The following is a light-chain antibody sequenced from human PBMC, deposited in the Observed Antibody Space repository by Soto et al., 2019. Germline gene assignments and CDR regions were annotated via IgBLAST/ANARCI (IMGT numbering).Light chain of an antibody. CDR2: AAS. CDR1: ETISTF. V-gene: IGKV1-39*01. Sequence: DIQMTQSPSSLSASVGDRVTLTCRASETISTFLNWYQHKPGRAPKLLIYAASRLQSGVPSRFSGSGSGTDFTLTINGLQPEHFASYYCQQSYSLSPITFGQGTRLEI. CDR3: QQSYSLSPIT. J-gene: IGKJ5*01.